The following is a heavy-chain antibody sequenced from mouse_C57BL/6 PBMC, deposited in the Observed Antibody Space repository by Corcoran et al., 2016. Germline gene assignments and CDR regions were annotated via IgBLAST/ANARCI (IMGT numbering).Heavy chain of an antibody. D-gene: IGHD2-5*01. J-gene: IGHJ4*01. CDR3: ARTYRNYYAMDY. Sequence: EVQLQQSGPVLVKPGASVKMSCKASGYTFTDYYMNWVKQSHGKSLEWIGVINPYNGGTSYNQKFKGKATLTVDKTSSTAYMELKSLTSEDSGVYYCARTYRNYYAMDYWGQGTSVTVSS. CDR2: INPYNGGT. CDR1: GYTFTDYY. V-gene: IGHV1-19*01.